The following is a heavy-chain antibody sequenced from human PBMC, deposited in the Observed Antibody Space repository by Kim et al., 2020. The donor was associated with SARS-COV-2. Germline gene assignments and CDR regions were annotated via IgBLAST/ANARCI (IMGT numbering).Heavy chain of an antibody. D-gene: IGHD6-19*01. J-gene: IGHJ4*02. V-gene: IGHV4-39*01. CDR2: IYYSGST. CDR1: GGSISSSSYY. CDR3: ARQRDGSGWTGSGY. Sequence: SETLSLTCTVSGGSISSSSYYWGWIRQPPGKGLEWIGSIYYSGSTYYNPSLKSRVTISVDTSKNQFSLKLSSVTAADTAVYYCARQRDGSGWTGSGYWGQGTLVTVSS.